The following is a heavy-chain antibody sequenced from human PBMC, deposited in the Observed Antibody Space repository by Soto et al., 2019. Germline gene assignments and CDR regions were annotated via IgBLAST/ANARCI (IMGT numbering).Heavy chain of an antibody. J-gene: IGHJ1*01. CDR3: ARRDTAVAGKYFQH. V-gene: IGHV1-69*02. Sequence: QVQLVQSGAEVKKPGSSVKVSCKASGGTFSSYTISWVRQAPGQGLEWMGRIIPILGIANYAQKFQGRVTSTEDKSTSTAYMGLSSLRSEDTAVYYCARRDTAVAGKYFQHWGQGTMVTVSS. CDR1: GGTFSSYT. CDR2: IIPILGIA. D-gene: IGHD6-19*01.